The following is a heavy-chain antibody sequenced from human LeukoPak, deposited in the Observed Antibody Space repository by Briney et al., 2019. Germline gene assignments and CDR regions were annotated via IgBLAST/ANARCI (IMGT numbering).Heavy chain of an antibody. CDR1: GFTFISYA. D-gene: IGHD3-10*01. Sequence: GGCLRLSCAASGFTFISYAISWVRRAPGKGLEWVSAISSNGGGTFYADSVKGQFTISRDNSQNTLYLQMNSLRAEDTAIYYCAKHYGSGTYYNYLDYWGQGTLVTVSS. CDR2: ISSNGGGT. J-gene: IGHJ4*02. CDR3: AKHYGSGTYYNYLDY. V-gene: IGHV3-23*01.